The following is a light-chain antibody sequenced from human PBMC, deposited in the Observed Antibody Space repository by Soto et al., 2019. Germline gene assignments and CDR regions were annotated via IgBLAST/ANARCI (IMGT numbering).Light chain of an antibody. Sequence: DVVMTQSPLSLPVTLGQPASISCRSSQSLVSGDGNTYLNWFQQRPGQSPRRLIYKVSNRDSGVXDXXSGSVSGIDFTLKISRAEAEDVGIYFCVQASHWPYTFGQGTKLEIK. CDR3: VQASHWPYT. CDR2: KVS. J-gene: IGKJ2*01. V-gene: IGKV2-30*01. CDR1: QSLVSGDGNTY.